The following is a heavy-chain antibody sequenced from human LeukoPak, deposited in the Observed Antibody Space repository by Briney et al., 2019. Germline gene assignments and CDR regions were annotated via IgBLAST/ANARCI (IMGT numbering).Heavy chain of an antibody. J-gene: IGHJ4*02. D-gene: IGHD6-19*01. CDR2: IYSGGST. CDR3: ARGMYSSGWYSDY. Sequence: GGSLRLSCAASGFTVSSNYMGWVRQTPGKGLEWVSVIYSGGSTYYADSVKGRFTISRDNSKNTLYLQMNSLRVEDTAVYYCARGMYSSGWYSDYWGQGTLVTVSS. V-gene: IGHV3-66*01. CDR1: GFTVSSNY.